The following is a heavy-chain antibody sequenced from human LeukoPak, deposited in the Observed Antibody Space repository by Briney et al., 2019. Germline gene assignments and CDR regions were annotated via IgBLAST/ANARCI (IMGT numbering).Heavy chain of an antibody. D-gene: IGHD6-19*01. J-gene: IGHJ4*02. CDR3: TTYSSGSCPF. V-gene: IGHV3-15*01. CDR1: GITFSNAW. Sequence: GGSLRLSCAASGITFSNAWMTWVRQAPGKGLEWVGRIYRSSNGETTDYGAPAKGRFTKSRDDSKNTLYRQMNSLKTEDTAVYYCTTYSSGSCPFWGQGTLVTVSS. CDR2: IYRSSNGETT.